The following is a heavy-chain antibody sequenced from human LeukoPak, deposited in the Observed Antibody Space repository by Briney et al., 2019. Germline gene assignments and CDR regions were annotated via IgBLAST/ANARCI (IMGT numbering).Heavy chain of an antibody. Sequence: PSETLSLTCTVSGGSISYYFWSWIRQPPGKGLEWIGYIYYSGSTNYNPSLKSRVTMSVDTSKNQFSLKLSSVTAADTAVYYCARMPRGPDVWGKGTTVTVSS. CDR3: ARMPRGPDV. J-gene: IGHJ6*04. V-gene: IGHV4-59*12. CDR2: IYYSGST. D-gene: IGHD2-2*01. CDR1: GGSISYYF.